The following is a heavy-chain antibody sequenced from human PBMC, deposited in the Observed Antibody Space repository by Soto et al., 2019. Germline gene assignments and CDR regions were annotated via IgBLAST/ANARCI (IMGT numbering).Heavy chain of an antibody. CDR2: ISFDGSNK. J-gene: IGHJ6*02. CDR3: VKDRRTEAYGMEV. Sequence: QVQLVESGGGVVQPGRSLRLSCAASGFTFSSHGLHWVRQAPSRGLEWVAVISFDGSNKQYGDSVKGRVTISRDNSQNTLYLQMNSLRAEDTAVYYCVKDRRTEAYGMEVWGQGTTVIVAS. D-gene: IGHD2-21*01. CDR1: GFTFSSHG. V-gene: IGHV3-30*18.